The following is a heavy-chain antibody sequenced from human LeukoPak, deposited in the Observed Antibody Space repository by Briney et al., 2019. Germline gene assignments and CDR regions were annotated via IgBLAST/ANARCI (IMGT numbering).Heavy chain of an antibody. CDR2: ISSSGSTI. CDR3: AREDPATGSY. Sequence: GGSLRLSCAASGFTFSSYEMNWVRQAPGKGLEWVSYISSSGSTIYYADSVKGRLTISRDNAKNSLYLQMNSLRAEDTAVYSCAREDPATGSYWGQGTLVTVSS. V-gene: IGHV3-48*03. CDR1: GFTFSSYE. D-gene: IGHD3-10*01. J-gene: IGHJ4*02.